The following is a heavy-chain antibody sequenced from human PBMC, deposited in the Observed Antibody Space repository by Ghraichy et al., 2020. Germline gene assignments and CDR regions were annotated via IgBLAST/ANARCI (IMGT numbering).Heavy chain of an antibody. D-gene: IGHD1-26*01. CDR3: TTDPQVGYYFDY. V-gene: IGHV3-15*01. CDR2: IKTEPYGGTA. J-gene: IGHJ4*02. Sequence: GGSLRLSCVASGFTFNNAWMSWVRQAPGKGLEWIGRIKTEPYGGTADYAAFVKGRFTISRDDSKNTLYLQMNSLKTEDTAVYYCTTDPQVGYYFDYWGQGTLVTVSS. CDR1: GFTFNNAW.